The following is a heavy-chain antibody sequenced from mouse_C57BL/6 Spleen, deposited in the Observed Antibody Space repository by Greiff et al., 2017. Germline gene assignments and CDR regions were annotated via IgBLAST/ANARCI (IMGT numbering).Heavy chain of an antibody. CDR3: ARSDEDFAY. J-gene: IGHJ3*01. CDR2: IDPSDSET. Sequence: QVQLQQPGAELVRPGSSVKLSCKASGYTFTSYWMHWVKQRPIQGLEWIGNIDPSDSETHYNQKFKDKATLTVDKSSSTAYMRLSSVTSEDSAVYYCARSDEDFAYWGQGTLVTVSA. V-gene: IGHV1-52*01. CDR1: GYTFTSYW.